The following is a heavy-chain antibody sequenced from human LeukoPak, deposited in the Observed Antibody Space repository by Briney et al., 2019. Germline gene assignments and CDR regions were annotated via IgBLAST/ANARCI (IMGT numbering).Heavy chain of an antibody. V-gene: IGHV3-33*01. Sequence: TGRSLRLSCAASGFTFRNYGMHWVRQAPGTGLEWVAVIWYDGSNEKYADSVKGQFTISRDNSQNTLYLQMNSLRAEDTAVYYCAREGIQFLEWPDTKAPYGMDVWGQGTTVTVSS. J-gene: IGHJ6*02. CDR3: AREGIQFLEWPDTKAPYGMDV. CDR2: IWYDGSNE. CDR1: GFTFRNYG. D-gene: IGHD3-3*01.